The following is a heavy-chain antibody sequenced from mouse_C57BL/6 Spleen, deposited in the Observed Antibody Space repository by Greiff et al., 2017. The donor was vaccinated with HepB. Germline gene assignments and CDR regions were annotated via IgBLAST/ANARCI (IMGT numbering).Heavy chain of an antibody. Sequence: QVQLQQPGAELVKPGASVKMSCKASGYTFTSYWITWVKQRPGQGLEWIGDIYPGSGSTNYNEKFKSKATLTVDTSSSTAYMQLSSLTSEDSAVYYCARSYGSHWYFDVWGTVTTVTVSS. J-gene: IGHJ1*03. CDR3: ARSYGSHWYFDV. D-gene: IGHD1-1*01. V-gene: IGHV1-55*01. CDR2: IYPGSGST. CDR1: GYTFTSYW.